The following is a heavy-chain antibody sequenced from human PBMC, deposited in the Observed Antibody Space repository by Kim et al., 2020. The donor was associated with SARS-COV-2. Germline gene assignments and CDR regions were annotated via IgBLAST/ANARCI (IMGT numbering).Heavy chain of an antibody. V-gene: IGHV4-59*01. D-gene: IGHD3-16*01. CDR2: GST. CDR3: ASLGGTYDY. J-gene: IGHJ4*02. Sequence: GSTNYNPPLKSRVAISIDTSKNQVSLKLTSVTAADTAVYYCASLGGTYDYWGQGTLVTVSS.